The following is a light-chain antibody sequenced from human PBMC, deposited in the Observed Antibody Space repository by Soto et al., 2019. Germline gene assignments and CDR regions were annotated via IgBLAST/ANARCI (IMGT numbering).Light chain of an antibody. J-gene: IGLJ2*01. CDR3: TSYTTSATVA. Sequence: QSALTQPASVSGSPGQSITISCTGTSSDIGTYDYVSWYQQYPGKVPQLIIYDVTNRPSGVSNRFSGSKSGKTASLTISGLQAEDEADYYCTSYTTSATVAIGGGTQLTVL. CDR2: DVT. CDR1: SSDIGTYDY. V-gene: IGLV2-14*03.